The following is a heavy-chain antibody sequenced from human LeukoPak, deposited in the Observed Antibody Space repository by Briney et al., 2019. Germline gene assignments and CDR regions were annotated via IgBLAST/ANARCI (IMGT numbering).Heavy chain of an antibody. V-gene: IGHV4-34*01. CDR1: GGSFSGYY. CDR3: ARTIPMVRGVIMYFDY. Sequence: SETLSLTCAVYGGSFSGYYWSWIRQPPGKGLEWIGEINHSGSTNYNPSLKSRVTISVDTSKNQFSLKLSSVTAADTAVYYCARTIPMVRGVIMYFDYWGQGTLVTVSS. J-gene: IGHJ4*02. CDR2: INHSGST. D-gene: IGHD3-10*01.